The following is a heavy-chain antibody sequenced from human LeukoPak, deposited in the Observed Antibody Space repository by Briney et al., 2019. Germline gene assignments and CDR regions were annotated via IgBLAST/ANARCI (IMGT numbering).Heavy chain of an antibody. J-gene: IGHJ4*02. CDR3: ARDRVLLWFGESYYFDY. CDR1: GGSISSSDYY. CDR2: MYNGGST. D-gene: IGHD3-10*01. Sequence: PSETLSLTCSVSGGSISSSDYYWGWIRQPPGKGLEWIGSMYNGGSTSYNPSLKSRVTISVDTSKNQFSLKLSSVTAADTAVYYCARDRVLLWFGESYYFDYWGQGTLVTVSS. V-gene: IGHV4-39*02.